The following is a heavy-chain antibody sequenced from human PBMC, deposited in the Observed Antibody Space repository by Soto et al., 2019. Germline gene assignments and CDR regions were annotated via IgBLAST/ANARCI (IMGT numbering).Heavy chain of an antibody. CDR3: ARVVGAAAGRFDP. D-gene: IGHD6-13*01. J-gene: IGHJ5*02. Sequence: QEQLVESGGGVVQPGTSLRLSCVASGFTFNSYGMHWVRQAPGKGLEWVAAIWFDGSDKYYADSVKGRFTISRDNSKNTLYLHMNSLRAEDTGVYYCARVVGAAAGRFDPWGQGTLVIFAS. CDR2: IWFDGSDK. CDR1: GFTFNSYG. V-gene: IGHV3-33*01.